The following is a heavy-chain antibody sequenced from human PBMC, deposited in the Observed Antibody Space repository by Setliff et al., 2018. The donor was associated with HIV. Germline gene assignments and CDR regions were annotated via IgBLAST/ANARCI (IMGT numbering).Heavy chain of an antibody. CDR3: VKDVLKFWSGSGALDF. CDR2: ISAGSSLI. V-gene: IGHV3-48*01. CDR1: GFTFSCYA. D-gene: IGHD3-3*01. J-gene: IGHJ4*02. Sequence: PGGSLRLSCAASGFTFSCYAMTWVRQAPGKGLEWVAYISAGSSLIYYVESVKGRFTISRDNAKNSLYLQMNTLRTEDTAVYYCVKDVLKFWSGSGALDFWGPGTLVTVSS.